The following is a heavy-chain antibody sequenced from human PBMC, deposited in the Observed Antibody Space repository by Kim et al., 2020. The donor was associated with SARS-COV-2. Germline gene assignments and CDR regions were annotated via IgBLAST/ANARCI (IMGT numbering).Heavy chain of an antibody. J-gene: IGHJ5*02. V-gene: IGHV1-18*01. CDR2: ISAYNGNT. CDR1: GYTFTSYG. Sequence: ASVKVSCKASGYTFTSYGISWVRQAPGQGLEWMGWISAYNGNTNYAQKLQGRVTMTTDTSTSTAYMELRSLRSDDTAVYYCARNGRDNYGSGSYYMAPDWFAPGGQGTLTTVSS. D-gene: IGHD3-10*01. CDR3: ARNGRDNYGSGSYYMAPDWFAP.